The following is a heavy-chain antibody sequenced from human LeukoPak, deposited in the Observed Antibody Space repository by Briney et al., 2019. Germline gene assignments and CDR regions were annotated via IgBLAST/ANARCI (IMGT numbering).Heavy chain of an antibody. CDR3: ARGWGSCFDY. D-gene: IGHD3-16*01. CDR2: IYYSGST. V-gene: IGHV4-59*12. Sequence: SETLSLTCTVSGGSISNYYWSWIRQPPGKGLEWIGYIYYSGSTNYNPSLKSRVTISVDTSKNQFSLKLSSVTAADTAVYYCARGWGSCFDYWGQGTLVTVSS. J-gene: IGHJ4*02. CDR1: GGSISNYY.